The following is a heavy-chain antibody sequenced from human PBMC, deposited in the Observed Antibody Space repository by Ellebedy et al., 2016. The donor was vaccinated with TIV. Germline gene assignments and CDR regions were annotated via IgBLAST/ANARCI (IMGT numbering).Heavy chain of an antibody. CDR3: ATDGSYGDYLSPRHAFNM. CDR2: IRQDGNEK. D-gene: IGHD4-17*01. Sequence: GESLKISCAVSGFSFSSYWMSWIRQAPGKGLEWVASIRQDGNEKDYLDSVKGRFTISRDNGKNSLDLQMNSLRVEDSALYYCATDGSYGDYLSPRHAFNMWGQGTMVTVSS. V-gene: IGHV3-7*01. J-gene: IGHJ3*02. CDR1: GFSFSSYW.